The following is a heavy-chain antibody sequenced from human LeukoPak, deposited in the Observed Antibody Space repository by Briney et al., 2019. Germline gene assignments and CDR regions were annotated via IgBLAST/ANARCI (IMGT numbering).Heavy chain of an antibody. CDR1: GRSISSGDYY. D-gene: IGHD6-13*01. CDR3: ARLGPPTHSSSWSGFDY. Sequence: SETLSLTCTVSGRSISSGDYYWSWIRQPPEKGLEWIGYIYYRGSTHYNPSLKSRVTISVDTSKNQFSLKLSSVTAADTAVYYCARLGPPTHSSSWSGFDYWGQGTLVTVSS. J-gene: IGHJ4*02. CDR2: IYYRGST. V-gene: IGHV4-61*08.